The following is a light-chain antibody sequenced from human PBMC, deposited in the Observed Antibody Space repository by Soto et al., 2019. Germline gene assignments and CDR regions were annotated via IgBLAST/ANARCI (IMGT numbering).Light chain of an antibody. CDR2: GVT. Sequence: QSVLTQPASVSGSPGQSVTISCTGTSSDVGGYNYVSWYQQLPGEAPKLIIYGVTDRPSGVSNRFSGSKSGNTASLTVSGLQAEDEGDYYCILYTATRIYVFGTGTKVTVL. V-gene: IGLV2-14*01. J-gene: IGLJ1*01. CDR1: SSDVGGYNY. CDR3: ILYTATRIYV.